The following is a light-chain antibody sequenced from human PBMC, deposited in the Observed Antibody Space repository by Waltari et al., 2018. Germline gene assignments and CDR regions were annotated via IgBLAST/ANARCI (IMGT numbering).Light chain of an antibody. CDR3: QSYDSSLNWV. V-gene: IGLV1-40*01. CDR2: GNS. CDR1: SSNIGAGYD. J-gene: IGLJ3*02. Sequence: QSVLTQPPSVSGAPGQRVTISCTGSSSNIGAGYDVHWYQQLPGTAPKLPIYGNSNRPSGVPDRFSGSKSGTSASLAITGLQAEDEADYYCQSYDSSLNWVFGGGTKLTVL.